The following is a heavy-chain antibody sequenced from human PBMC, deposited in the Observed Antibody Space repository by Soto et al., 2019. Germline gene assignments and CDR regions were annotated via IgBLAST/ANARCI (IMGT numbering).Heavy chain of an antibody. CDR1: GFTLSSHW. Sequence: GGSLRLSCAASGFTLSSHWMSWVRQAPGKGREWVANINQDGSEKYYVDSVKGRFTISRDNAKNSLYLQMDSLRAEDTAVYYCARVMIVVCCDHWGQGSLVTVSS. D-gene: IGHD3-22*01. CDR2: INQDGSEK. CDR3: ARVMIVVCCDH. V-gene: IGHV3-7*03. J-gene: IGHJ4*02.